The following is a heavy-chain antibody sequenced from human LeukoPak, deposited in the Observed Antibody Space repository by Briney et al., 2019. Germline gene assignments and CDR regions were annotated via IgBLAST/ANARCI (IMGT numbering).Heavy chain of an antibody. CDR1: GFTFSSYA. CDR3: ARDLRVTYGLGAYDI. D-gene: IGHD2-21*02. J-gene: IGHJ3*02. V-gene: IGHV3-23*01. Sequence: GGSRRLSCAASGFTFSSYAMSWVRQVQGKVLEWVTAISRSGATTYSAASVTGRFTISRDNSKNTLSLHMNSLRVEDTAIYHCARDLRVTYGLGAYDIWGLGTKVTVSS. CDR2: ISRSGATT.